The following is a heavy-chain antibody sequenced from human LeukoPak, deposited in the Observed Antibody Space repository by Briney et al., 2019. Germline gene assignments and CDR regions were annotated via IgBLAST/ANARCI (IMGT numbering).Heavy chain of an antibody. Sequence: SVKVSCKASGGTFTSYTISWVRQAPGQGLEWMGRTIPILGIANYAQKFQGRVTITADKSTSTAYMELSSLRSEDTAVYYCAREQNPPPFRPGKSVRFDPWGQGTLVTVSS. V-gene: IGHV1-69*04. CDR2: TIPILGIA. J-gene: IGHJ5*02. CDR3: AREQNPPPFRPGKSVRFDP. CDR1: GGTFTSYT. D-gene: IGHD5/OR15-5a*01.